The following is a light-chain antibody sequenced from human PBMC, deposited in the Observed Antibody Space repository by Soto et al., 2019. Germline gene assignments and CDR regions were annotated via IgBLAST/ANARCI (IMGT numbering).Light chain of an antibody. Sequence: QSVLTQPPSVSGAPGQRVTISCTGSSSNIGAGYDVHWYQQLPGTAPKLLIYGNSNRPSGVPDRFPGSKSGTAASLPITGLQAEDEADYYCQSYDSSLSGYVFGTGTKVTVL. CDR1: SSNIGAGYD. V-gene: IGLV1-40*01. CDR3: QSYDSSLSGYV. J-gene: IGLJ1*01. CDR2: GNS.